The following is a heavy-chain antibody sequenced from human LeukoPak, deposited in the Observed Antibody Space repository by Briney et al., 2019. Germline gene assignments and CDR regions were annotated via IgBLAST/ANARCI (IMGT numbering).Heavy chain of an antibody. CDR2: INPGGNKK. V-gene: IGHV3-74*01. J-gene: IGHJ4*02. CDR3: ARGTVGAPGFDY. D-gene: IGHD6-13*01. Sequence: GSLRLSCAASGLMFNGYWMHWFRQVPGKGLVWVSEINPGGNKKNYADSVWGRFTVSRDNAKDTVYLQMDRVSVGDTADYYCARGTVGAPGFDYWGQGTLVSVSS. CDR1: GLMFNGYW.